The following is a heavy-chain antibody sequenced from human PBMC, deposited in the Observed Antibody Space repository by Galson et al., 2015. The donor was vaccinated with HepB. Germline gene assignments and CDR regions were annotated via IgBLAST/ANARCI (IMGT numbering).Heavy chain of an antibody. D-gene: IGHD2-15*01. CDR1: GFTFSSYG. J-gene: IGHJ6*02. Sequence: SLRLSCAASGFTFSSYGMHWVRQAPGKGLEWVAVISYDGSNKYYADSVKGRFTISRDNSKNTLYLQMNSLRAEDTAVYYCAGENCSGGSCPYYYYGMDVWGQGTTVTVSS. V-gene: IGHV3-30*03. CDR3: AGENCSGGSCPYYYYGMDV. CDR2: ISYDGSNK.